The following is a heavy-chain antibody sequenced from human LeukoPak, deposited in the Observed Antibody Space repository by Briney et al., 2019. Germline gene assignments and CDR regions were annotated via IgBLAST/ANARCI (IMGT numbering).Heavy chain of an antibody. CDR1: GGSISSSNW. CDR3: ARAVCSSTSCYTYFDY. CDR2: IYHSGST. Sequence: PSETLSLTCAVSGGSISSSNWWSWVRQPPGKGLEWIGEIYHSGSTNYSPSLKSRVTISVDKSKNQFSLKLSSVTAADTAVYYCARAVCSSTSCYTYFDYWGQGTLVTVSS. J-gene: IGHJ4*02. V-gene: IGHV4-4*02. D-gene: IGHD2-2*02.